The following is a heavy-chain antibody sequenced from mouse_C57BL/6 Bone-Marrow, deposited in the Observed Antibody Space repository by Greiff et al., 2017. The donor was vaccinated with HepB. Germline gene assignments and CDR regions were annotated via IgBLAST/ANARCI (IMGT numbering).Heavy chain of an antibody. D-gene: IGHD1-1*01. CDR3: ARSYGSSSAWFAY. V-gene: IGHV5-15*01. CDR2: ISNLAYSI. CDR1: GFTFSDYG. Sequence: EVQLQESGGGLVQPGGSLKLSCAASGFTFSDYGMAWVRQAPRKGPEWVAFISNLAYSIYYADTVTGRFTISRENAKNTLYLEMSSLRSEDTAMYYCARSYGSSSAWFAYWGQGTLVTVSA. J-gene: IGHJ3*01.